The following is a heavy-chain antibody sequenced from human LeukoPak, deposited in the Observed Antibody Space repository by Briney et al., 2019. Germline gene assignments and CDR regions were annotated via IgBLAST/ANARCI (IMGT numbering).Heavy chain of an antibody. V-gene: IGHV3-30*02. CDR2: IRYDGSDK. D-gene: IGHD1-26*01. CDR1: GFTFSSYG. Sequence: PGGSLTHFCAASGFTFSSYGMHGVRQAPGKGLEWVSFIRYDGSDKHYADSVKGRFTVSRDNSKNTLYLQMNSLRAEDTAVYYCAKDLSGSYSDFPFWGQGTLVTVSS. J-gene: IGHJ4*02. CDR3: AKDLSGSYSDFPF.